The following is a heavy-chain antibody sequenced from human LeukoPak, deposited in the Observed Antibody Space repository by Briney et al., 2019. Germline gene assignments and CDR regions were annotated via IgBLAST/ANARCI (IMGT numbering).Heavy chain of an antibody. J-gene: IGHJ4*02. CDR3: ARDAGTWGYGYNFDC. V-gene: IGHV3-30*03. CDR2: TSFDGSNT. CDR1: GFTFSSYG. D-gene: IGHD1-1*01. Sequence: GGSLRLSCAASGFTFSSYGMHWVRQAPGKGLEWVAATSFDGSNTHYADSVKGRFTVSRDNSKNTLYLQMTSLRADDTAVYYCARDAGTWGYGYNFDCWGQGTLVTVSS.